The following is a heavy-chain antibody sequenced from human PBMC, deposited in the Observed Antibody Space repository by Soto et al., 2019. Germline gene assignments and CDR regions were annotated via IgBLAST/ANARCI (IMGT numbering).Heavy chain of an antibody. D-gene: IGHD3-10*01. V-gene: IGHV3-21*01. Sequence: EVQLVESGGGLVKPGGSLRLSCAASGFTFSSYSMNWVRQAPGKGLEWVSSISSSSSYIYYADSVKGRFTISRDNAKNSLPLQRNSLRAEDTVVYYWARDRGGDLKAFDIWGQGTMVTVSS. CDR2: ISSSSSYI. CDR1: GFTFSSYS. J-gene: IGHJ3*02. CDR3: ARDRGGDLKAFDI.